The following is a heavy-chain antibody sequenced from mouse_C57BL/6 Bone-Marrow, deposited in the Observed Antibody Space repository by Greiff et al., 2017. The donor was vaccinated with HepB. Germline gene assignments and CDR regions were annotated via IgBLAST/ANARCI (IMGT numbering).Heavy chain of an antibody. V-gene: IGHV5-6*01. CDR3: ARHNYRTLTYYAMDY. CDR2: ISSGGSYT. J-gene: IGHJ4*01. D-gene: IGHD2-1*01. Sequence: EVQLVESGGDLVKPGGSLKLSCAASGFTFSSYGMSWVRQTPDKRLEWVATISSGGSYTYYPDSVKGRFTISRDNAKNTLYLQMSSLKSEDTAMYYCARHNYRTLTYYAMDYWGQGPSVTVSS. CDR1: GFTFSSYG.